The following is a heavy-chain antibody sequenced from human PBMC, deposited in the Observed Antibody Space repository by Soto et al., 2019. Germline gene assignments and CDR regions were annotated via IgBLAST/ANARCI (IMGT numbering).Heavy chain of an antibody. V-gene: IGHV3-23*01. D-gene: IGHD3-16*01. CDR2: ISGSGGST. Sequence: GGSLILSCAASGFTFSSYAMSWVLQAPGKGLEWVSAISGSGGSTYYADSVKGRFTISRDNSKNTLYLQMNSLRAEDTAVYYCANIPLGLRDAFDIWGQGTMVTVSS. CDR1: GFTFSSYA. J-gene: IGHJ3*02. CDR3: ANIPLGLRDAFDI.